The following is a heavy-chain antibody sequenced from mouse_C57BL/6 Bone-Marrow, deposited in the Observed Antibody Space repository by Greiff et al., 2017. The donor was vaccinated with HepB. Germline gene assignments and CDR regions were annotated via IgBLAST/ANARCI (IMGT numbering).Heavy chain of an antibody. CDR1: GYTFTSYG. CDR2: IYPRSGNT. D-gene: IGHD1-1*01. Sequence: QVQLKQSGAELARPGASVKLSCKASGYTFTSYGISWVKQRTGQGLEWIGEIYPRSGNTYYNEKFKGKATLTADKSSSTAYMELRSLTSEDSAVYFCAYGSSPYWYFDVWGTGTTVTVSS. V-gene: IGHV1-81*01. CDR3: AYGSSPYWYFDV. J-gene: IGHJ1*03.